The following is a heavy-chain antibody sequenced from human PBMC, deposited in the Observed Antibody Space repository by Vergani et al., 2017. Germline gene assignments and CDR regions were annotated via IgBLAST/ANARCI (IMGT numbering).Heavy chain of an antibody. CDR3: ARVERATTVVY. CDR2: IYYSGST. Sequence: QLQLQESGPGLVQPSETLSLTCTVSGGSISSSSYYWGWLRQPPGKGLEWIGSIYYSGSTYYNPSLKSRVTISVDTSKNQFSLKLSSVTAADTAVYYCARVERATTVVYWGQGTLVTVSS. CDR1: GGSISSSSYY. V-gene: IGHV4-39*07. D-gene: IGHD5-24*01. J-gene: IGHJ4*02.